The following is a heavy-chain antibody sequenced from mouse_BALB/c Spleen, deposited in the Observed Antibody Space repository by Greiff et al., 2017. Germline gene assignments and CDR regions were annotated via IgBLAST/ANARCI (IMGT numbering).Heavy chain of an antibody. CDR2: IWGDGST. CDR3: ARDGYGGAWFAY. J-gene: IGHJ3*01. CDR1: GFTLTGYG. V-gene: IGHV2-6-7*01. D-gene: IGHD2-2*01. Sequence: QVQLKESGPGLVAPSQSLSISCTTSGFTLTGYGVNWVRQPPGKGLEWLGMIWGDGSTDYNSALKSRLSISKDNSKSQVFLKMNSLQTNDTARYDGARDGYGGAWFAYWGQGTLVTVSA.